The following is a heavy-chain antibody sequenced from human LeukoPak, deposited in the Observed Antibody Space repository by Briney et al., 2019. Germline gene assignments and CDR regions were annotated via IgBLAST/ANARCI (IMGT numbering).Heavy chain of an antibody. V-gene: IGHV1-8*01. J-gene: IGHJ6*02. D-gene: IGHD1-1*01. CDR2: MNPNSGNT. Sequence: ASVKVSCKASGYTFTSYDINWVRQATGQGLEWMGWMNPNSGNTGYAQKFQGRVTMTRNTSISTAYMELSSLRSEDTAVYYCARVGSHIQLEFGGYYYYYGMDVWGQGTTVTVSS. CDR1: GYTFTSYD. CDR3: ARVGSHIQLEFGGYYYYYGMDV.